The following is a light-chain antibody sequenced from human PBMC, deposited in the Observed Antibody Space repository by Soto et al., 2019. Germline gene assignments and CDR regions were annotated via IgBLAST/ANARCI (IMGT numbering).Light chain of an antibody. Sequence: MTQSPATLSVSPGERVTLSCRASQFISNSLALYQQKPGHAPSLLIYGASTRATGTPARFSGSGSGTEFTLTISSLQSEDFAVYYCQQYIRWPLTFGGGTKV. CDR3: QQYIRWPLT. CDR1: QFISNS. CDR2: GAS. V-gene: IGKV3-15*01. J-gene: IGKJ4*01.